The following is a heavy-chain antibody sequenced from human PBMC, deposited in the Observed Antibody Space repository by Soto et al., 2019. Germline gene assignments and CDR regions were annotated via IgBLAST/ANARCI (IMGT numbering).Heavy chain of an antibody. D-gene: IGHD5-18*01. CDR3: AGYGVGNDAFDI. CDR2: MNPNSGNT. Sequence: ASVKVSCKASGYTFTSYDINWVRQATGQGLEWMGWMNPNSGNTGYAQKFQGRVTMTRNTSISTAYMEMSSLRSEDTAVYYCAGYGVGNDAFDIWGQGTMVTVSS. CDR1: GYTFTSYD. J-gene: IGHJ3*02. V-gene: IGHV1-8*01.